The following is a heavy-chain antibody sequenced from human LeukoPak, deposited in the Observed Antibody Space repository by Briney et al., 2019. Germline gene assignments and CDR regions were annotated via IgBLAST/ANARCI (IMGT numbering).Heavy chain of an antibody. CDR3: AKCYYDSSGYYYVSKSHSPVYWFDP. Sequence: GGSLRLSCAASGFTFSSYAMSWVRQAPGKGLEWVSAISGSGGSTYYADSVKGRFTISRDNSKNTLYLQMNSLRAEDTAVYYCAKCYYDSSGYYYVSKSHSPVYWFDPWGQGTLVTVSS. J-gene: IGHJ5*02. CDR1: GFTFSSYA. D-gene: IGHD3-22*01. CDR2: ISGSGGST. V-gene: IGHV3-23*01.